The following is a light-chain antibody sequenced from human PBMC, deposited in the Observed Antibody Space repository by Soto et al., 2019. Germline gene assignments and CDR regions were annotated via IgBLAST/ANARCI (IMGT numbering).Light chain of an antibody. V-gene: IGKV3-20*01. CDR1: QSLSSSY. CDR3: QQYNNWPVT. J-gene: IGKJ1*01. CDR2: GSF. Sequence: EIVLTQSPGTLSLSPGERATLSCRASQSLSSSYLAWYQQKSGQAPRLLIYGSFSRATGIPDRFSGSGSGTDFTLTISNLQSEDFAVYYCQQYNNWPVTFGQGTKVDIK.